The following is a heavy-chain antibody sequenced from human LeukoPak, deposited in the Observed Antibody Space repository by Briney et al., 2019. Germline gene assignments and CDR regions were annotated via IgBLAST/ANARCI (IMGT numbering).Heavy chain of an antibody. J-gene: IGHJ4*02. D-gene: IGHD5-24*01. Sequence: PGGSLRLSCAASGFTFSSYVMHWVRQAPGKGLEWVAIISYDGSNEYYADSVKGRFTISRDNSKNTLYLQMNSLRAADTAVYYCARDRVRGGYKHFDYWGQGTLVTVSS. CDR1: GFTFSSYV. V-gene: IGHV3-30*04. CDR3: ARDRVRGGYKHFDY. CDR2: ISYDGSNE.